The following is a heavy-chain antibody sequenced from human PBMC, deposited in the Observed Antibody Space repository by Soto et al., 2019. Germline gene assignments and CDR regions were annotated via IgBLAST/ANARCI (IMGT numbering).Heavy chain of an antibody. CDR2: IHEDGSGT. Sequence: AGGSLRLSCAASASTFSSYWMNWVRQAPGKGLVWVSRIHEDGSGTSYADSVKGRFTISRDNAKNTVFLQMNSLRAEDTAVYYCARGTGGRLDYWGQGALVTVSS. J-gene: IGHJ4*02. V-gene: IGHV3-74*01. D-gene: IGHD3-3*01. CDR1: ASTFSSYW. CDR3: ARGTGGRLDY.